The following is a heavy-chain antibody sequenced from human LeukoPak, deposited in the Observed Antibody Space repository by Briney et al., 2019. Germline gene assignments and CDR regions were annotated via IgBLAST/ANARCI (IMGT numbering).Heavy chain of an antibody. D-gene: IGHD3-22*01. CDR1: GFTFSRYA. CDR2: ISYDANIGSNK. V-gene: IGHV3-30*09. CDR3: AREGRYYYDSSGYLLFDY. Sequence: PGRSLRLSCATSGFTFSRYAMHWVRQAPGKGLEWVALISYDANIGSNKYYADSVKGRFAISRDNSKNTLYLQMNSLRAEDTAVYYCAREGRYYYDSSGYLLFDYWGQGTLVTVSS. J-gene: IGHJ4*02.